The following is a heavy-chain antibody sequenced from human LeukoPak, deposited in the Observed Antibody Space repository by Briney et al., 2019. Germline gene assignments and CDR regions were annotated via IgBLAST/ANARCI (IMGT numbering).Heavy chain of an antibody. CDR2: ISYDGSNK. D-gene: IGHD6-19*01. CDR1: GFTFSSYA. Sequence: GGSLRLSCAASGFTFSSYAMHWVRQAPGKGLEWVAVISYDGSNKYYADSVKGRFTISRDNSKNTLYLQMNSLRAEDTAVYYCAREQWLGFDYWGQGTLVTVSS. V-gene: IGHV3-30-3*01. J-gene: IGHJ4*02. CDR3: AREQWLGFDY.